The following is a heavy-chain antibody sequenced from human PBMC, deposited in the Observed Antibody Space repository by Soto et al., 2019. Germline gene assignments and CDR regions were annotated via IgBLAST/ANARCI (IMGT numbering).Heavy chain of an antibody. V-gene: IGHV1-18*01. J-gene: IGHJ6*02. CDR2: ISAYNGNT. CDR3: ARGRAYYYGMDV. CDR1: GYTFTGYY. Sequence: ASVKVSCKASGYTFTGYYMHWVRQAPGQGLEWMGWISAYNGNTNYAQKLQGRVTMTTDTSTSTAYMGLRSLRSDDTAVYYCARGRAYYYGMDVWGQGTTVTVSS.